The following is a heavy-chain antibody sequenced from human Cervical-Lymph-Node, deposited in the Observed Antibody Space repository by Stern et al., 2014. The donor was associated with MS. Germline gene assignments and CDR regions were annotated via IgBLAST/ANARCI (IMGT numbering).Heavy chain of an antibody. CDR3: ATQIWFDY. D-gene: IGHD3-16*01. CDR1: GFNFSHYA. CDR2: VSSGGNNN. V-gene: IGHV3-30-3*01. J-gene: IGHJ4*02. Sequence: VHLVKSGGGVVQPGRSLRLSCAVSGFNFSHYAMHWVRQAPGKGLEWVAAVSSGGNNNFPADSVKARLPIPENNSKNTVYLQMNSLRDGDTAVYYCATQIWFDYWGQGTLVTVSS.